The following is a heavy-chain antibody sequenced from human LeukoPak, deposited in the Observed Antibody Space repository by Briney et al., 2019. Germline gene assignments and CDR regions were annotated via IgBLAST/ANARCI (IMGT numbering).Heavy chain of an antibody. CDR2: IYYSGST. CDR3: AKTTTVTTWYFDL. Sequence: SETLSLTCTVSGGSISSSSYYWGWIRQPPGKGLEWIGSIYYSGSTYYNPSLKSRATISVDTSKNQFSLKLSSVTAADTAVYYCAKTTTVTTWYFDLWGRGTLVTVSS. V-gene: IGHV4-39*01. J-gene: IGHJ2*01. CDR1: GGSISSSSYY. D-gene: IGHD4-11*01.